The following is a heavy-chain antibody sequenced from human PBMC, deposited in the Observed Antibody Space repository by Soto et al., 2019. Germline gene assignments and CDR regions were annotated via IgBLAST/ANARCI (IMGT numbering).Heavy chain of an antibody. CDR3: AKVGSGWYEWNYYFDY. CDR2: ISGSGGST. V-gene: IGHV3-23*01. J-gene: IGHJ4*02. D-gene: IGHD6-19*01. Sequence: GGSLRLSCAASGFTFSSYAMSWVRQAPGKGLEWVSAISGSGGSTYYADSVKGRFTISRDNSKNTLYLQMNSLRAEDTAVYYCAKVGSGWYEWNYYFDYWGQGTLVTVSS. CDR1: GFTFSSYA.